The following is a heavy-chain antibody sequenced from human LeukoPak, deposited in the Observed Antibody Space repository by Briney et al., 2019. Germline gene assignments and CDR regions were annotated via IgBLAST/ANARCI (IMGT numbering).Heavy chain of an antibody. CDR2: IGYDGNNK. D-gene: IGHD2-15*01. CDR3: ARGCSGGSCYQSKFDP. V-gene: IGHV3-30*02. CDR1: GFTFSSYG. J-gene: IGHJ5*02. Sequence: GGSLRLSCAASGFTFSSYGMHCVRQAPGKGLEWVAFIGYDGNNKYYPDSVKGRFTISRDISKNTLYLQMNSLRAEDTAVYYCARGCSGGSCYQSKFDPWGQGTLVTVSS.